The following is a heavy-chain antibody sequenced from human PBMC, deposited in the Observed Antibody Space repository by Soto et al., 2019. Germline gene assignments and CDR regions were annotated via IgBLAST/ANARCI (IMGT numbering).Heavy chain of an antibody. CDR1: GGSISSGGYS. J-gene: IGHJ4*02. CDR2: IYHSGST. V-gene: IGHV4-30-2*01. CDR3: ARGASYYYDSSGYYYFDY. Sequence: QLQLQESGSGLVKPSQTLSLTCAVSGGSISSGGYSWSWIRQPPGKGLEWIGYIYHSGSTYYNPSLKSRFTISVDRSKNQFSLKLSSVTAADTAVYYCARGASYYYDSSGYYYFDYWGQGTLVTVSS. D-gene: IGHD3-22*01.